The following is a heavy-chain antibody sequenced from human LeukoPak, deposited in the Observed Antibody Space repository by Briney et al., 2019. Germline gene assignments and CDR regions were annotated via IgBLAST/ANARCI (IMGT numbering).Heavy chain of an antibody. CDR2: ISGSGGST. D-gene: IGHD5-18*01. CDR1: GFTFGDHA. J-gene: IGHJ5*02. V-gene: IGHV3-23*01. CDR3: AKDRRLSYVNWFDP. Sequence: GGSLRLSCTASGFTFGDHAMSWVRQAPGKGLEWVSVISGSGGSTYYADSVKGRFTISRDNSKNSLYLQMNSLRAEDTAVYYCAKDRRLSYVNWFDPWGQGTLVTVSS.